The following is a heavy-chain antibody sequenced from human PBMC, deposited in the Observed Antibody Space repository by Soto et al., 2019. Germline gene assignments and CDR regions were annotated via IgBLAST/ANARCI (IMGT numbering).Heavy chain of an antibody. CDR1: GASISGSYYY. J-gene: IGHJ4*02. V-gene: IGHV4-39*01. Sequence: QLQLQESGPGLVKPSETLSLTCAVSGASISGSYYYWAWLRQSPGKGPEWIGSVFYTGFTSYNPSLESRVSVSVDTSKSQFSLKRSAVTAADTAVYYCATSQKGYNWNYFDHWGQGALVTVSS. CDR3: ATSQKGYNWNYFDH. D-gene: IGHD1-20*01. CDR2: VFYTGFT.